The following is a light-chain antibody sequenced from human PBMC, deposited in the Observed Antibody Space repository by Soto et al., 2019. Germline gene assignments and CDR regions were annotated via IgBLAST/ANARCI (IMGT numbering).Light chain of an antibody. Sequence: QSVLTQPPSASGTPGQRVTISCSGSDSNIVSNTVNWYQQVPGTAPKLRIYSNSQRPSGVPDRFYGSKSVNSASLAISGLQSEDEGDYYCAALDASLTGRAVFVVGTKL. CDR1: DSNIVSNT. CDR3: AALDASLTGRAV. CDR2: SNS. V-gene: IGLV1-44*01. J-gene: IGLJ3*02.